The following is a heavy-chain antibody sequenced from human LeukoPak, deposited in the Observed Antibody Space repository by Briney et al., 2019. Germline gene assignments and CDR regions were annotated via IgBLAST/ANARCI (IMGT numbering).Heavy chain of an antibody. D-gene: IGHD2-15*01. Sequence: NASETLSLTCTVSGGSISSYYWTWIRQPPGKGLEWIGDISYSGATNYNPSLKSRVTMSVDTSKNQFSLNLTSVTAADTAVYYCARGPRGGGGGSYIDYWGQGTLVTVSS. CDR2: ISYSGAT. J-gene: IGHJ4*02. CDR3: ARGPRGGGGGSYIDY. V-gene: IGHV4-59*12. CDR1: GGSISSYY.